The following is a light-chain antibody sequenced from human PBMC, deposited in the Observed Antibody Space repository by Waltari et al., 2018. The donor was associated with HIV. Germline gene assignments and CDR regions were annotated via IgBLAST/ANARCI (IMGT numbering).Light chain of an antibody. V-gene: IGKV1-39*01. CDR1: QSIKRN. CDR3: QQSYATPRS. J-gene: IGKJ2*03. CDR2: ATA. Sequence: DIQMTQSPSSLSASIGDRVTITCQASQSIKRNLNWFQQESGKAPNILIYATATLQNGVPSRFSGSGSETNFTLTITRLQPEDFATYYCQQSYATPRSFGQGTKL.